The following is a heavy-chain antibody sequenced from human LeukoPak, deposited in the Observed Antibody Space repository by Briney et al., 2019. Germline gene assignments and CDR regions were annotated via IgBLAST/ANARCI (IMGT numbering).Heavy chain of an antibody. D-gene: IGHD2-15*01. J-gene: IGHJ4*02. CDR3: ATSLRTGGIFDY. CDR2: ILYDGSQK. V-gene: IGHV3-30*03. CDR1: GFTFSSYG. Sequence: GGSLRLSCAASGFTFSSYGMHWVRQAPGRGLEWVAVILYDGSQKHYADPLKGRFTISRDNAKNSLYLQMNGLRAEDTAVYYCATSLRTGGIFDYWGQGTLVTVSS.